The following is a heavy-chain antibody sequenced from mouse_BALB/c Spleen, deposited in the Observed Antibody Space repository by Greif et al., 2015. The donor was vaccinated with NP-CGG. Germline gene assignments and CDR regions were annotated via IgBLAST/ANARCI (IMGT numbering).Heavy chain of an antibody. Sequence: EVHLVESGGGLVQSGGSLRLSCATSGFTFTDYYMSWVRQPPGKALEWLGFIRNKASGYTTEYSASVKGRFTISRDNSQSILYLQMNTLRADDSATYYCVRDRSIHYYGYVPFDYWGQGTTLTVSS. CDR3: VRDRSIHYYGYVPFDY. CDR2: IRNKASGYTT. D-gene: IGHD1-2*01. J-gene: IGHJ2*01. V-gene: IGHV7-3*02. CDR1: GFTFTDYY.